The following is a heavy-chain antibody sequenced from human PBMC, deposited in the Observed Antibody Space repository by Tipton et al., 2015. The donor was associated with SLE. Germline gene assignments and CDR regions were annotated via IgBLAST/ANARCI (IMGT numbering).Heavy chain of an antibody. Sequence: GSLRLSCAASGFTFSDYYMSWIRQAPGKGLEWVSYISSSGSTIYYADSVKGRFTISRDNAKNSLYLQMNSLRAEDTAVYYCARDGGAMVVTRAFCYGMDVWGQGTTVTVSS. CDR2: ISSSGSTI. CDR3: ARDGGAMVVTRAFCYGMDV. J-gene: IGHJ6*02. D-gene: IGHD4/OR15-4a*01. CDR1: GFTFSDYY. V-gene: IGHV3-11*01.